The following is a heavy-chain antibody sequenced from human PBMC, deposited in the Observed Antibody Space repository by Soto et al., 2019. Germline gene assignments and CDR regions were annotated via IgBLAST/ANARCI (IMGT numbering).Heavy chain of an antibody. CDR2: IYYSGST. CDR3: ARSYGSGSYYDY. D-gene: IGHD3-10*01. CDR1: GGSISSGDYY. V-gene: IGHV4-30-4*01. J-gene: IGHJ4*02. Sequence: PSETLSLTCTVSGGSISSGDYYWSWIRQPPGKGLEWIGYIYYSGSTYYNPSLKSRVTISVDTSKNQFSLKLSSVTAADTAVYYCARSYGSGSYYDYWGQGTLVTVSS.